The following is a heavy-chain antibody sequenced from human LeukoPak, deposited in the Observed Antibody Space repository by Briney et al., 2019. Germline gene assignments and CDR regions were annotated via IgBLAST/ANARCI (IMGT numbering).Heavy chain of an antibody. J-gene: IGHJ4*02. CDR1: VGSFSGYY. V-gene: IGHV4-34*01. D-gene: IGHD3-9*01. Sequence: SETLSLTCSVYVGSFSGYYWSWIRQPPGKGLEWIGEINHSGSTNYNPSLKSRVTISVDTSKNQFSLKLSSVTAEDTAVYYCARDRLHYDSLPGYPADWGQGTLVTVSS. CDR3: ARDRLHYDSLPGYPAD. CDR2: INHSGST.